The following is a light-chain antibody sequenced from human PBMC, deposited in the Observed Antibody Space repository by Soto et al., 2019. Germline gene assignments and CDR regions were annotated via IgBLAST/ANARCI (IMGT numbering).Light chain of an antibody. V-gene: IGLV7-46*01. CDR1: TAAVTSGHW. J-gene: IGLJ1*01. CDR3: LVIFTGVGEV. Sequence: QTVVTHEPSLTVSPGGTVTLNCGSSTAAVTSGHWPHWFQQKPGQAPRTLIYDTSNKHSWTPARFSGSLLGGKAALTLSGAQPEDEADYYCLVIFTGVGEVFGTGTKLTVL. CDR2: DTS.